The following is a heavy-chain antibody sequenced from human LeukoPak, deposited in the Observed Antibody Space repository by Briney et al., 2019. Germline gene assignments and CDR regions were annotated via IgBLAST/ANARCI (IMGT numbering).Heavy chain of an antibody. CDR3: ARDGTAAGLYFDL. V-gene: IGHV3-7*01. D-gene: IGHD6-13*01. CDR2: IRQDGSEK. Sequence: PGGSLRLSCEVSGFTVTDYWMNWVRHAPGKGPEWVASIRQDGSEKTYVDSVKGRFTISRDNTKNSLSLQLNGLRAEDTAVYYCARDGTAAGLYFDLWGQGTLVTVSS. CDR1: GFTVTDYW. J-gene: IGHJ4*01.